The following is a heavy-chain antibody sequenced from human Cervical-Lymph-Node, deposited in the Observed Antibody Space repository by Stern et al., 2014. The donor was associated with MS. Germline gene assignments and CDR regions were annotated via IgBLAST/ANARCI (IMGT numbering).Heavy chain of an antibody. Sequence: QDQLVQSGADVKKPGASVKISCKVSGYSLTELSMHWVRQAPGKGLEWMGGFDPEDGVAVYSEKFQDRVIMTEDTSTDTAYMELSSLRSEDTAVYYCALQYGSFDYWGQGTLVTVSS. CDR1: GYSLTELS. CDR2: FDPEDGVA. CDR3: ALQYGSFDY. J-gene: IGHJ4*02. V-gene: IGHV1-24*01. D-gene: IGHD4-17*01.